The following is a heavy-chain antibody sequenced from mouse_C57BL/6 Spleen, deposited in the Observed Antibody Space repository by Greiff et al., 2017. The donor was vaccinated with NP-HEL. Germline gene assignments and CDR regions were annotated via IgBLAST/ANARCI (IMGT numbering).Heavy chain of an antibody. D-gene: IGHD2-5*01. CDR3: ARGPHYSINWYFDV. CDR2: IYPGSGST. Sequence: QVQLQQSGAELVKPGASVKMSCKASGYTFTSYWITWVKQRPGQGLEWIGDIYPGSGSTNYNEKFKSKATLTVDTSSSTAYMQLSSLTSEDSAVYYCARGPHYSINWYFDVWGTGTTVTVSS. V-gene: IGHV1-55*01. CDR1: GYTFTSYW. J-gene: IGHJ1*03.